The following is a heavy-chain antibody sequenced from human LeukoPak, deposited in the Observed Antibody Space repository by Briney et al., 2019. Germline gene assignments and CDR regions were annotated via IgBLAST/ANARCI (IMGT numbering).Heavy chain of an antibody. D-gene: IGHD6-13*01. CDR2: ISYDGSNK. CDR1: GFTFSSYA. V-gene: IGHV3-30-3*01. J-gene: IGHJ4*02. Sequence: GGSLRLSCAASGFTFSSYAMHWVRQAPGKGLEWVAVISYDGSNKYYADSVKSRFTISRDNSKNTLYLQMNSLRAEDTAVYYCAKALSAAGRGFDYWGQGTLVTVSS. CDR3: AKALSAAGRGFDY.